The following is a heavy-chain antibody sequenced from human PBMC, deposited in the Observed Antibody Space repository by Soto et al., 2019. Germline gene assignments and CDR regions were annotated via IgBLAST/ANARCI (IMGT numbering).Heavy chain of an antibody. D-gene: IGHD3-10*01. Sequence: HPGGSLRLSCAASGFTFSSYAMHWVRQAPGKGLEWVAVISYDGSNKYYADSVKGRFTISRDNSKNTLYLQMNSLRAEDTAVYYCARGRDYYGSGSYSEGYYYYGMDVWGQGTTVTVSS. CDR1: GFTFSSYA. J-gene: IGHJ6*02. CDR2: ISYDGSNK. V-gene: IGHV3-30-3*01. CDR3: ARGRDYYGSGSYSEGYYYYGMDV.